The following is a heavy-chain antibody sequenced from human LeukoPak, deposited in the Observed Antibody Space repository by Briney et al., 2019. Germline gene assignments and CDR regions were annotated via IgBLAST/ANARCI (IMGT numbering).Heavy chain of an antibody. CDR3: ARAYGSGSASNRYSDS. D-gene: IGHD3-10*01. V-gene: IGHV4-31*03. CDR1: GGSITTGGYY. J-gene: IGHJ4*02. Sequence: PSQTLSLTCTVSGGSITTGGYYWSWIRQHPEKGLVWIGYIYSSGTTFFNPSLKSRVTISLDTSEHQFSLNLTSVTAADTAVYYCARAYGSGSASNRYSDSWGQGALVTVSS. CDR2: IYSSGTT.